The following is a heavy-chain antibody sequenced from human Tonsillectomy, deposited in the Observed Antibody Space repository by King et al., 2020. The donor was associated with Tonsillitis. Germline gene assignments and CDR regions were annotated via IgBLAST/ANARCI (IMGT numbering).Heavy chain of an antibody. CDR1: GFTFSSYG. CDR3: AKGVLADDAFDI. V-gene: IGHV3-30*18. Sequence: VQLVESGGGVVQPGRSLRLSCAASGFTFSSYGMHWVRQAPGKGLEWVAVISDDGSNKYYADSVKGRFTISRDDSKNTLYLQMNSLRAEDTAVYYCAKGVLADDAFDIWGQGTMVTVSS. CDR2: ISDDGSNK. J-gene: IGHJ3*02.